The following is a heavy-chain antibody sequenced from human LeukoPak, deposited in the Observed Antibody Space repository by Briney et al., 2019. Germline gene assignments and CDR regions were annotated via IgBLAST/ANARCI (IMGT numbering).Heavy chain of an antibody. CDR3: ARGLPLDY. CDR2: FDPEDGET. Sequence: ASVKVSCKVSGYTLTELSMHWVRQAPGKGLEWMGGFDPEDGETIYAQKFQGRVTMTRNTSISTAYMELSSLRSEDTAVYYCARGLPLDYWGQGTLVTVSS. V-gene: IGHV1-24*01. CDR1: GYTLTELS. J-gene: IGHJ4*02.